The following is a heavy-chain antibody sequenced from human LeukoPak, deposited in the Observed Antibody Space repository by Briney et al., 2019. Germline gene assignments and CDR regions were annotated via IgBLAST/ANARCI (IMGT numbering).Heavy chain of an antibody. D-gene: IGHD3-22*01. CDR1: GDTFSNYA. Sequence: SVKVSCKASGDTFSNYALSWVRQAPGQGLEWMGGIIPIFGSTRDAQKFQGRVTITADTSTSTAYMELSSLRSEDTAVYYCARDSNYYDSSGRSAFDIWGQGTMVTVSS. J-gene: IGHJ3*02. CDR2: IIPIFGST. CDR3: ARDSNYYDSSGRSAFDI. V-gene: IGHV1-69*06.